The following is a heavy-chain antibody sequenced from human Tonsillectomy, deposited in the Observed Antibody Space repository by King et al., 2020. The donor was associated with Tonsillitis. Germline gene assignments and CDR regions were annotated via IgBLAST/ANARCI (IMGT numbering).Heavy chain of an antibody. CDR2: IYYSGST. J-gene: IGHJ4*02. V-gene: IGHV4-59*01. Sequence: VQLQESGPGPVKPSETLSLTCTVSGGSISSYYWSWIRQPPGKGLEWIGYIYYSGSTNYNPSLKSRVTISVDTSKNQFSLKLSSVTAADTAVYYCARVLSSSGWKGVFDYWGQGTLVTVSS. CDR1: GGSISSYY. D-gene: IGHD6-19*01. CDR3: ARVLSSSGWKGVFDY.